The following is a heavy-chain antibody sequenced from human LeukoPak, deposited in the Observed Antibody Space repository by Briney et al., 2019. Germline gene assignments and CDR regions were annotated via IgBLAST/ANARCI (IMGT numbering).Heavy chain of an antibody. D-gene: IGHD3-16*01. CDR2: ISGSGRST. Sequence: GGSLRLSCAASGFTFSSYAMSWVRQAPGKGLEWVSAISGSGRSTYYADSVKGRFTISRDNSKNTLYLQMNSLRAEDTAVYYCANRRGQGGFDYWGQGTLVTVSS. CDR3: ANRRGQGGFDY. V-gene: IGHV3-23*01. CDR1: GFTFSSYA. J-gene: IGHJ4*02.